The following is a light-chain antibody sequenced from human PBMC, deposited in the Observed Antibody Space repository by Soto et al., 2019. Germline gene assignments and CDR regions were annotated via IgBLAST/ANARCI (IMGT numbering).Light chain of an antibody. CDR2: GAY. CDR3: QHYNYWPTKT. Sequence: EIVMTQSPATLSVSPGESTTLTCSARQSVGHHLAWDQQKPGQAPRLLIYGAYTRATGIPARFSGSGSGTDFTLTISSLQSEDFAVYYCQHYNYWPTKTFGQGTKVDIK. CDR1: QSVGHH. V-gene: IGKV3-15*01. J-gene: IGKJ1*01.